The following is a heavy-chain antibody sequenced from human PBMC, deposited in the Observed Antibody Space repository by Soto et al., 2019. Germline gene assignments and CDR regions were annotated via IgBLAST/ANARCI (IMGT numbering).Heavy chain of an antibody. Sequence: ASVKVSCKASGYPFSAYNMHWVRQAPGQGLEWMGWINPTSGDTDYVQKFQGRVTMTRDTSLRTVYMELRSLGSDDTAVYFCARGSVAGRSSKLGNEYWGQGTLVTVSS. V-gene: IGHV1-2*02. J-gene: IGHJ4*02. D-gene: IGHD6-19*01. CDR2: INPTSGDT. CDR1: GYPFSAYN. CDR3: ARGSVAGRSSKLGNEY.